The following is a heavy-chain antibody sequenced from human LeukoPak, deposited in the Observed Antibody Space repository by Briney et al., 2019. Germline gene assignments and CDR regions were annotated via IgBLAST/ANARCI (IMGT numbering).Heavy chain of an antibody. CDR2: ISAYNSNT. CDR3: ARGPQYSSYDY. D-gene: IGHD6-6*01. CDR1: GYTFTSYG. J-gene: IGHJ4*02. Sequence: ASVTVSCNASGYTFTSYGISWLRQAPGPGLEWMGWISAYNSNTNYAQRLQGRVTMTTDTSTSTAYMELRSLRSDDTAVYYCARGPQYSSYDYWGQGTLVTVSS. V-gene: IGHV1-18*01.